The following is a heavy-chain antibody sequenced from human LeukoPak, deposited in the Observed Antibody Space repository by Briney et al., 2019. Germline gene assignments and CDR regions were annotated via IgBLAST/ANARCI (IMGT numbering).Heavy chain of an antibody. V-gene: IGHV3-74*01. J-gene: IGHJ5*02. D-gene: IGHD3-10*01. Sequence: GGSLSLSCAASGFTFSSYWIHWVRQAPGKGLVWVSRINSDGSSTSYADSVKGRFTISRDNAKNTLYLQMNSLRAEDTAVYYCARRVIRLGFYPWGQGTLVTVSS. CDR2: INSDGSST. CDR3: ARRVIRLGFYP. CDR1: GFTFSSYW.